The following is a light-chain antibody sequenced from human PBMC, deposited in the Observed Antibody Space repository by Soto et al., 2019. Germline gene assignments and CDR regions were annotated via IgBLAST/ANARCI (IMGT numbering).Light chain of an antibody. Sequence: DIQMTQSPYSLSASVGDRVTITCRASQSISSYLNWYQQKPGKAPKLLIYAASSLQTGVPSRFSGSGSGTDFTLTISSLPPEDFATYYCQQSYSSPFTFGPGTKVYIK. CDR3: QQSYSSPFT. CDR2: AAS. J-gene: IGKJ3*01. V-gene: IGKV1-39*01. CDR1: QSISSY.